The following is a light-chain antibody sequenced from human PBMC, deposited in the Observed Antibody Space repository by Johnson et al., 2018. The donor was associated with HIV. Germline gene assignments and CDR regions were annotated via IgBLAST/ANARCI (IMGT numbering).Light chain of an antibody. CDR1: SSNIVNNY. J-gene: IGLJ1*01. V-gene: IGLV1-51*01. Sequence: KVTISCSGSSSNIVNNYVSWYQQVPGTSPKLLIYDNNRRPSGIPDRFSGSKYGSSATLDITGLQTGDEADYFSGTWDPSLRTGFFGPGTKVTVL. CDR2: DNN. CDR3: GTWDPSLRTGF.